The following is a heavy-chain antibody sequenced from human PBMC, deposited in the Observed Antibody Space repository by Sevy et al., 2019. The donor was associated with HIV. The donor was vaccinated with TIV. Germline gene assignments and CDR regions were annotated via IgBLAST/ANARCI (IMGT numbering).Heavy chain of an antibody. CDR2: INPNSGGT. CDR3: AREFCGGDCYSEDYYYYYGMDV. CDR1: GYTFTGYY. J-gene: IGHJ6*02. V-gene: IGHV1-2*02. D-gene: IGHD2-21*02. Sequence: ASVKVSCKASGYTFTGYYMHWVRQAPGQGLEWMGWINPNSGGTNYAQRFQGRVTMTRETSISTAYMELSRLRSDDTAVYYCAREFCGGDCYSEDYYYYYGMDVWGQGTTVTVSS.